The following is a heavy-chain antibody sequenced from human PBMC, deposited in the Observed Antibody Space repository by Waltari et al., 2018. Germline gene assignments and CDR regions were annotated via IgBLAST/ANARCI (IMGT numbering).Heavy chain of an antibody. CDR1: GGSISSSSYY. D-gene: IGHD3-10*01. CDR2: IYYSGST. V-gene: IGHV4-39*07. Sequence: QLQLQESGPGLVKPSETLSLTCTVSGGSISSSSYYWGWIRQPPGKGLEWIGSIYYSGSTYYNPSLKSRVTISVDTSKNQFSLKLSSVTAEDTAVYYCAKRITMVRGGGWFDPWGQGTLVTVSS. CDR3: AKRITMVRGGGWFDP. J-gene: IGHJ5*02.